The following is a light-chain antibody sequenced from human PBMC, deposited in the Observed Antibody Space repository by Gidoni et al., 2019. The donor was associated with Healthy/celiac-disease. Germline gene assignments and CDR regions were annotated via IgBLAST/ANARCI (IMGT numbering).Light chain of an antibody. CDR2: KAS. Sequence: DIQMTQSPSTLSASVGDRVPITCRASQSMSSWLAWYQQKPGKAPKLLIYKASSLESGVQSRFSGSGSGTEFTLTISSLQPDDFATYYCQQYNSNPVTFXXXTKVEIK. V-gene: IGKV1-5*03. CDR3: QQYNSNPVT. J-gene: IGKJ1*01. CDR1: QSMSSW.